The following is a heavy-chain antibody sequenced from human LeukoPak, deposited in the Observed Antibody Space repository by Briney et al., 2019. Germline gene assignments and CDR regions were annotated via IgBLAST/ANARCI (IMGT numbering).Heavy chain of an antibody. Sequence: AGESLKISCKASGYNFTTYWIGWVRQMPGKGLEYMGIIYPRDSQIRYSPSFQGQVTISADKSISTAYLQWTSLKASDTAIYYCARHTKRPQAGWFDPWDQGTLVTVSS. CDR1: GYNFTTYW. J-gene: IGHJ5*02. V-gene: IGHV5-51*01. CDR3: ARHTKRPQAGWFDP. D-gene: IGHD6-25*01. CDR2: IYPRDSQI.